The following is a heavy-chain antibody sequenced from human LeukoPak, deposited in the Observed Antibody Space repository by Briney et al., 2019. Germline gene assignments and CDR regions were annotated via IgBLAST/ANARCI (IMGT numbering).Heavy chain of an antibody. V-gene: IGHV4-34*01. CDR2: INHSGST. CDR3: ARESGITGTITIRGRLRRYNWFDP. D-gene: IGHD1-7*01. J-gene: IGHJ5*02. CDR1: GGSFSGYY. Sequence: SETLSLTSAVYGGSFSGYYWSWIRQPPGKGLEWIGEINHSGSTNYNPSLKSRVTISVDTSKNQFSLKLSSVTAADTAVYYCARESGITGTITIRGRLRRYNWFDPWGQGTLVTGSS.